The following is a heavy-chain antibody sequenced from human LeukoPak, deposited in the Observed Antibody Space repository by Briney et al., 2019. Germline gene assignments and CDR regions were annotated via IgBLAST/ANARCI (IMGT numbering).Heavy chain of an antibody. D-gene: IGHD3-9*01. J-gene: IGHJ4*02. CDR3: GTVAAGYYFDN. Sequence: PGGSLRLSCAASGSTLSAYWMSWVRQAPGKGLEWVANIKEDGSEKSYVESVKGRFTISRDNTKKSLYLQMNSLRAEDTALYYCGTVAAGYYFDNWGQGTLVTVSS. CDR1: GSTLSAYW. V-gene: IGHV3-7*05. CDR2: IKEDGSEK.